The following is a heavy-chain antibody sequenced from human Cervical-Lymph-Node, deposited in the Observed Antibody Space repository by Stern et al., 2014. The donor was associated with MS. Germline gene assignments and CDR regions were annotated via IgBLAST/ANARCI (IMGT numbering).Heavy chain of an antibody. CDR2: PSVRSKWNN. J-gene: IGHJ4*02. D-gene: IGHD4-23*01. V-gene: IGHV6-1*01. Sequence: QVQLQQSGPGLVKPSQTLSLTCAISGDSVSSNSAAWNWIRPSPSRGLEWLGRPSVRSKWNNDYEVSVKSRIAVNPDPSGNQFSLQLNSVTPDDTAVYYCARARAGNGGMDYWGQGTLVTVSS. CDR1: GDSVSSNSAA. CDR3: ARARAGNGGMDY.